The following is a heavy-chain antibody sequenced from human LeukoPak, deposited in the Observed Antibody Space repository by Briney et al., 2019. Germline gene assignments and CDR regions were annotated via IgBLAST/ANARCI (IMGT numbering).Heavy chain of an antibody. Sequence: GASVKVSCKASGYTFTGYYMHWVRQAPGQGLEWMGWINPNSGGTNYAQKLQGRVTMATDTSTSTAYMELRSLRSDDTAVYYCARDYCSSTSCYFDYWGQGTLVTVSS. V-gene: IGHV1-2*02. D-gene: IGHD2-2*01. J-gene: IGHJ4*02. CDR2: INPNSGGT. CDR1: GYTFTGYY. CDR3: ARDYCSSTSCYFDY.